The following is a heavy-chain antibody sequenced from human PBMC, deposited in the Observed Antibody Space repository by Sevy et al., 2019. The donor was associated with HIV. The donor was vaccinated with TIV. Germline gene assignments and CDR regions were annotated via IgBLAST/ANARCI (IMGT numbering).Heavy chain of an antibody. V-gene: IGHV3-23*01. Sequence: GGSLRLSCAASGFTFSSYAMTWVRQAPGKGLEWVSGISGSGGSTFYADSVKGRFTISRENSKNTLYLQVNSLSAEDAAVYYWARGAQGAFDIWGQGAMVTVSS. CDR3: ARGAQGAFDI. CDR1: GFTFSSYA. J-gene: IGHJ3*02. CDR2: ISGSGGST.